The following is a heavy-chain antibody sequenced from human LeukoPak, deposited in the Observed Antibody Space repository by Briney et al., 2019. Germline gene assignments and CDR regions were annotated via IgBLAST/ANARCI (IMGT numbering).Heavy chain of an antibody. CDR2: INHSGST. CDR3: AREAPDDILTGPTNYNWFDP. J-gene: IGHJ5*02. D-gene: IGHD3-9*01. V-gene: IGHV4-34*01. Sequence: SETLSLTCAVYGGSFSGYYWSWIRQPPGKGLEWIGEINHSGSTNYNPSLKSRVTISVDTSKNQFSLKLSSVTAADTAVYYCAREAPDDILTGPTNYNWFDPWGQGTLVTVSS. CDR1: GGSFSGYY.